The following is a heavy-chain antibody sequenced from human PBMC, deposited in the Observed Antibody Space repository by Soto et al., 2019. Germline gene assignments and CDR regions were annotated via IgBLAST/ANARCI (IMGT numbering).Heavy chain of an antibody. D-gene: IGHD2-15*01. V-gene: IGHV3-23*01. Sequence: GGSLRLSCAASGFTFSSYAMSWVCQAPGKGLEWVSAISGSGGSTYYADSVKGRFTISRDNSKNTLYLQMNSLRAEDTAVYYCAKAGPNVVVVQRYFDYWGQGTLVTVSS. J-gene: IGHJ4*02. CDR1: GFTFSSYA. CDR3: AKAGPNVVVVQRYFDY. CDR2: ISGSGGST.